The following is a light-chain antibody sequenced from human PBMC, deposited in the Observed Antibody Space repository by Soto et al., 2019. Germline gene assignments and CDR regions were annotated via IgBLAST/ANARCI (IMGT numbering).Light chain of an antibody. CDR3: AAWDDTLKRYV. CDR2: YNN. J-gene: IGLJ1*01. V-gene: IGLV1-44*01. CDR1: NSNIASNT. Sequence: QSVLTQPPSAPETPGQTVSISCSGSNSNIASNTVNWYQHLPGTAPKLLIYYNNQRPSGVPDRFSGSKSGTSASLAISGLQSEDESDYYCAAWDDTLKRYVFGTGTKATVL.